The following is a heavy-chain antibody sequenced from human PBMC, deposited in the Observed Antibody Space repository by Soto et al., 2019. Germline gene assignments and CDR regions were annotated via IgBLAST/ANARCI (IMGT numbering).Heavy chain of an antibody. CDR1: GGTFSSYA. CDR2: IIPIFGTA. CDR3: AILPEPPHSSSWHHGRPYFGY. Sequence: QVQLVQSGAEVKKPGSSVKVSCKASGGTFSSYAISWVRQAPGQGLEWMGGIIPIFGTANYAQKFQGRVTITADESTSTAYMELSSLRSEDTAVYYCAILPEPPHSSSWHHGRPYFGYWGQGTLVTVSS. J-gene: IGHJ4*02. D-gene: IGHD6-13*01. V-gene: IGHV1-69*01.